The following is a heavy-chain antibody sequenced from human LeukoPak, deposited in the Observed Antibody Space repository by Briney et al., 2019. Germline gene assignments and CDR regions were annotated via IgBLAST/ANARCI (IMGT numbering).Heavy chain of an antibody. J-gene: IGHJ4*02. Sequence: GGSLRLSCAASGFTFSSYAMRWLRPAPGKGLEWVSAISGSGGSIYYADSVKGRFTISRDNSKNTLYLQMNSLRGEDTAVYYCAKESMITFGGVDYWGQGTLVTVSS. CDR1: GFTFSSYA. CDR2: ISGSGGSI. V-gene: IGHV3-23*01. D-gene: IGHD3-16*01. CDR3: AKESMITFGGVDY.